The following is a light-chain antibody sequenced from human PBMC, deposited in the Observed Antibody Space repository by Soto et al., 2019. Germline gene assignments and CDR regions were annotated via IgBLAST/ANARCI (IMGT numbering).Light chain of an antibody. CDR2: DVS. Sequence: QSALTQPASVSGSPGQSISMSCTGTSGDVGAYNYVSWFQHHPGKAPRIILYDVSYRPSGVSDRFSGSKSGNTASLTISGLQAEDEADYYCSSFTTTYTLVFGGGTKLTVL. V-gene: IGLV2-14*03. CDR1: SGDVGAYNY. J-gene: IGLJ3*02. CDR3: SSFTTTYTLV.